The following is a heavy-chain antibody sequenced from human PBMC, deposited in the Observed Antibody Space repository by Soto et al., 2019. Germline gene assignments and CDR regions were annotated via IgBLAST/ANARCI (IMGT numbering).Heavy chain of an antibody. V-gene: IGHV4-39*01. CDR3: ARQNIVATINIDH. J-gene: IGHJ4*02. CDR1: GGFISSSRYY. D-gene: IGHD5-12*01. Sequence: QLQLQESGPGLVKPSETLSLTCTVSGGFISSSRYYWGWIRQAPGKGLEWIGSIHYSGTTFYNLSLKSRATLSVDTSKNQFSLKLTSVTAADTAVYYCARQNIVATINIDHWGQGTLVTVSS. CDR2: IHYSGTT.